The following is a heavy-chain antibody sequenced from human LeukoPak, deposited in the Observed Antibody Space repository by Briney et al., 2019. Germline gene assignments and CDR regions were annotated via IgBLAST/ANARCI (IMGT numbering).Heavy chain of an antibody. V-gene: IGHV1-2*02. CDR3: ARDVTGDRRVYADS. D-gene: IGHD4-17*01. J-gene: IGHJ4*02. CDR1: GYTFSGYN. Sequence: ASVKVSCKTSGYTFSGYNIQWVRQAPGQGLEWMGWINCKSATTTYAEKFQGRVTVTRDTSIATVYMELTSLRSDDTAVYYCARDVTGDRRVYADSWGRGTAVIVSS. CDR2: INCKSATT.